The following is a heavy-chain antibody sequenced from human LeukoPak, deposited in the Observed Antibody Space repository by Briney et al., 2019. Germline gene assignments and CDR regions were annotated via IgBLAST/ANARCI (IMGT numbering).Heavy chain of an antibody. CDR2: ITSSGSTI. V-gene: IGHV3-48*03. CDR3: ARDRYRSSGWTYDAFDI. CDR1: GFTFSSFE. Sequence: PGGSLRLSCAASGFTFSSFEMNWVRQAPGKGLEWISYITSSGSTIFYADSVKGRFTISRDNSKNTLYLQMNSLRAEDTAVYYCARDRYRSSGWTYDAFDIWGQGTMVTVSS. J-gene: IGHJ3*02. D-gene: IGHD6-19*01.